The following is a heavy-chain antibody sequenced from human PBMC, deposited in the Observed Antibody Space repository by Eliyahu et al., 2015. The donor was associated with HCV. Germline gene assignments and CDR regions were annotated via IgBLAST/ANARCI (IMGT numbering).Heavy chain of an antibody. CDR2: ISGSGGST. V-gene: IGHV3-23*01. Sequence: EVQLLESGGGLVQPGGSLXLSCAASGFTFSSYAMXWVRXAPGKGLEWVSAISGSGGSTYYADSVKGRFTISRDNSKNTLYLQMNSLRAEDTAVYYCAKGQHRDGYNSYWGQGTLVTVSS. CDR1: GFTFSSYA. D-gene: IGHD5-24*01. J-gene: IGHJ4*02. CDR3: AKGQHRDGYNSY.